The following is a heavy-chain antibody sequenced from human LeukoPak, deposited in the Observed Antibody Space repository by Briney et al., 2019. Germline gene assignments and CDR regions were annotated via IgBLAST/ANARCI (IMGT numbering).Heavy chain of an antibody. J-gene: IGHJ5*02. V-gene: IGHV4-34*01. Sequence: PSETLSLTCAVYGVSFSGYYWSWIRQPPGKGLEWIGEINHSGSTNYNPSLKSRVTISVDTSKNQFSLKLSSVTAADTAVYYCARGGHRMRRPNRFDPWGQGTLVTVSS. CDR1: GVSFSGYY. D-gene: IGHD2-15*01. CDR2: INHSGST. CDR3: ARGGHRMRRPNRFDP.